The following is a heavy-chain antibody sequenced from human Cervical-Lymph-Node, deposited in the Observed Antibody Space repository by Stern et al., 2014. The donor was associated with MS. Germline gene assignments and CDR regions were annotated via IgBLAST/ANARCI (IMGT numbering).Heavy chain of an antibody. V-gene: IGHV2-70*04. D-gene: IGHD6-19*01. J-gene: IGHJ4*02. CDR2: IDWDDDK. CDR1: GFSLSTSGMR. Sequence: QITLKESGPALVKPTQTLTLTCTFSGFSLSTSGMRVSWIRQPPGKALEWLARIDWDDDKFYSTSLKTRLTISKDTSKNQVVLTMTNMDPVDTATYYCARMVDSSGWLDYWGQGTLVTVSS. CDR3: ARMVDSSGWLDY.